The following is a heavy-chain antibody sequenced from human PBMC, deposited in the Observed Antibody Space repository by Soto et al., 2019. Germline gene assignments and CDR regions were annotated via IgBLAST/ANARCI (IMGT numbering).Heavy chain of an antibody. V-gene: IGHV3-30*18. CDR3: AKGGRRVVVTAICDY. CDR2: ISYDGSNK. Sequence: GESLKISCAASGFTFSSYGMHWVRQAPGKGLEWVAVISYDGSNKYYADSVKGRFTISRDNSKNTLYLQMNSLRAEDTAVYYCAKGGRRVVVTAICDYWGQGTLVTVS. D-gene: IGHD2-21*02. J-gene: IGHJ4*02. CDR1: GFTFSSYG.